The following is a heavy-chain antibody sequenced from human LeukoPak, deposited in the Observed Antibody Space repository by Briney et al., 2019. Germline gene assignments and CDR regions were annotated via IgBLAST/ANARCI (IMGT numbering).Heavy chain of an antibody. V-gene: IGHV1-18*01. CDR3: ATVKSIAARRYYYYYMDV. Sequence: ASVKVSCKASGYTFTSYGISWVRQAPGQGLEWMGWISAYNGNKNYAQKLQGRVTMTTDTSTSTAYMELRSLRADDTTVYYCATVKSIAARRYYYYYMDVWGKGTTVTVSS. J-gene: IGHJ6*03. CDR1: GYTFTSYG. CDR2: ISAYNGNK. D-gene: IGHD6-6*01.